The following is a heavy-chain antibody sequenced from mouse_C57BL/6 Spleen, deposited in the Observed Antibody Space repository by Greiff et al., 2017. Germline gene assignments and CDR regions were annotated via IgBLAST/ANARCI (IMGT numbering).Heavy chain of an antibody. V-gene: IGHV8-12*01. Sequence: QVTLKESGPGILQSSQTLSLTCSFSGFSLSTSGMGVSWLRQPSGKGLEWLAHIYWDDDKRYNPSLKSRLTISKDTSRNQVFLKITSVDTADTATYYCARGNDYEGDYAMDYWGQGTSVTVSS. CDR3: ARGNDYEGDYAMDY. J-gene: IGHJ4*01. D-gene: IGHD2-4*01. CDR1: GFSLSTSGMG. CDR2: IYWDDDK.